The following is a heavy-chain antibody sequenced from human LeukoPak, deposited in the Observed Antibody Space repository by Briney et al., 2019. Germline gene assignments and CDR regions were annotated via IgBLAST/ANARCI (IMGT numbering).Heavy chain of an antibody. Sequence: PGGSLRLSCAASGFSFSIFAMSWVRQAPGKGLEWVSVISGLGDSTNYAESVKGRFTISRDNSKNTVYLLMNSLRGEDTAVYYCAKGPAKYSGYDYFEYWGQGTLVTVSS. J-gene: IGHJ4*02. CDR2: ISGLGDST. V-gene: IGHV3-23*01. D-gene: IGHD5-12*01. CDR1: GFSFSIFA. CDR3: AKGPAKYSGYDYFEY.